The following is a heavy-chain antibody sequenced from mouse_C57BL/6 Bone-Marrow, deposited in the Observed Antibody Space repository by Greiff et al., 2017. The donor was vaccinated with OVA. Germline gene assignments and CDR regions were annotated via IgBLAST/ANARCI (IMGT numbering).Heavy chain of an antibody. J-gene: IGHJ1*03. V-gene: IGHV1-82*01. CDR2: IYPGDGDT. CDR1: GYAFSSSW. CDR3: ARKLGYFDV. Sequence: QVQLQQSGPELVKPGASVKISCKASGYAFSSSWMNWVKQRPGKGLEWIGRIYPGDGDTNYNGKFKGKATLTADKSSSTAYMQLSSLTSEDSAVYFCARKLGYFDVWGTGTTVTVSS.